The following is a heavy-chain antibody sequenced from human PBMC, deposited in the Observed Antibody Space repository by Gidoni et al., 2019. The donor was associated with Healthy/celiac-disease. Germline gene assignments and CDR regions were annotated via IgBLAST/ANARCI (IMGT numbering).Heavy chain of an antibody. V-gene: IGHV1-46*01. CDR1: GYTFTSYY. CDR3: AIQTSTWKYFQH. J-gene: IGHJ1*01. D-gene: IGHD1-1*01. Sequence: QVQLVQSGAEVKKPGASVKVSCKASGYTFTSYYMPWVRQAPGQGLEWMGIINPSGGSTSYAQKCQGRVTMTRDTSTSTVYMELSSLRSEDTAVYYCAIQTSTWKYFQHWGQGTLVTVSS. CDR2: INPSGGST.